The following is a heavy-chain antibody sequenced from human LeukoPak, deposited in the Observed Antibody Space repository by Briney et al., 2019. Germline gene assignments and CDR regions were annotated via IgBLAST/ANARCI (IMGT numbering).Heavy chain of an antibody. CDR1: GFAFSSYH. CDR2: ISSSSGTI. CDR3: ARYFGDPQGMDV. V-gene: IGHV3-48*02. D-gene: IGHD3-10*01. Sequence: GGSLRLSCAASGFAFSSYHMSWVRQAPGKGLEWVSYISSSSGTIYYADSVKGRFTTSKDDAKNSLYLQMNSLRDEDTGLYYCARYFGDPQGMDVWGQGTTVTVSS. J-gene: IGHJ6*02.